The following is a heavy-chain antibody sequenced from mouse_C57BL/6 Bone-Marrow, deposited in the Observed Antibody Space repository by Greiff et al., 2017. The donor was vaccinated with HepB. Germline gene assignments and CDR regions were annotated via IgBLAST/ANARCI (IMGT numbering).Heavy chain of an antibody. J-gene: IGHJ4*01. CDR3: ARVPITTVPHYYAKDY. D-gene: IGHD1-1*01. Sequence: EVQLQQSVAELVRPGASVKLSCTASGFNIKNTYMHWVKQRPEQGLEWIGRIDPANGNTKYAPKFQGKATITADTSSNTAYLQLSSLTSEDTAIYYCARVPITTVPHYYAKDYWGQGTSVTVSS. CDR1: GFNIKNTY. CDR2: IDPANGNT. V-gene: IGHV14-3*01.